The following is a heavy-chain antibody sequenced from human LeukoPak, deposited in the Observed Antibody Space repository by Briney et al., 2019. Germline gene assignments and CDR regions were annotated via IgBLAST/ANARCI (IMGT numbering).Heavy chain of an antibody. D-gene: IGHD5-18*01. Sequence: GGSLRLSCAASGFTFSTYWMSWVRQAPGKGLEWVATIRQDGSEKHYVDSVKGRFPISRDNAKNSLYLQMNSLRAEDAALYYCARDASRLAGNIPGFTPMMGLGTFDMWGQGTLVTVSS. V-gene: IGHV3-7*03. CDR2: IRQDGSEK. CDR1: GFTFSTYW. CDR3: ARDASRLAGNIPGFTPMMGLGTFDM. J-gene: IGHJ3*02.